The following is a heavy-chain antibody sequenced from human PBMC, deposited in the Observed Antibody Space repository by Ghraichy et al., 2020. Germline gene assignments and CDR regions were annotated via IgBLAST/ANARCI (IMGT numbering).Heavy chain of an antibody. D-gene: IGHD3-9*01. V-gene: IGHV4-34*01. CDR2: INHSGST. J-gene: IGHJ6*02. CDR1: GGSFSGYY. Sequence: SETLSLTCAVYGGSFSGYYWSWIRQPPGKGLEWIGEINHSGSTNYNPSLESRITISVDTSKNQFSLKLRSVTAADTAVYYCARGLIFTPLTIYYYYGMDVWGQGTTVTVSS. CDR3: ARGLIFTPLTIYYYYGMDV.